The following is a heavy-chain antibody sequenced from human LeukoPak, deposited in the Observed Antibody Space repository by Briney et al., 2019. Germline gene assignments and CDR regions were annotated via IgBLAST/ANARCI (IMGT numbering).Heavy chain of an antibody. D-gene: IGHD2-2*01. J-gene: IGHJ4*02. CDR3: AKDLAPAAY. Sequence: GGSLRLSCAASGFTFSSYEMNWVRQAPGKGLEWVSYISSSGSTIYYADSVKGRFTISRDNSKKTLSLQMNSLRAEDTAVYYCAKDLAPAAYWGQGTLVTVSS. V-gene: IGHV3-48*03. CDR2: ISSSGSTI. CDR1: GFTFSSYE.